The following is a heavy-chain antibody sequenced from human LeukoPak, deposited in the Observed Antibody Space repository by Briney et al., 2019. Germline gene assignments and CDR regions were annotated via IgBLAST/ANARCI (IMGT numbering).Heavy chain of an antibody. J-gene: IGHJ4*02. CDR1: GYTFTRYY. V-gene: IGHV1-2*02. D-gene: IGHD2-2*01. Sequence: ASVKVSCKASGYTFTRYYINCVRQAPGQGDEWMGWINPNSGGTNYAQKFQGRVTRTRDTSISTVYMELSRLRSADTAVYYCARADIVVVPAADFDYWGQGTLVTVSS. CDR2: INPNSGGT. CDR3: ARADIVVVPAADFDY.